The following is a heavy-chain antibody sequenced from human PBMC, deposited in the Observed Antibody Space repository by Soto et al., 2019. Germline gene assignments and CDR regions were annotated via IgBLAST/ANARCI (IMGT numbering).Heavy chain of an antibody. Sequence: GGSLRLSCAASGFTFNSYAMTWVRQAPGKGLEWVSGISGGGGRTYYADSVKGRFTISRDNSKNTLYLQMNSLRAEDTAVYHCAKSFGGSGSYSDYWGQGTLVTVSS. V-gene: IGHV3-23*01. CDR3: AKSFGGSGSYSDY. CDR1: GFTFNSYA. D-gene: IGHD3-10*01. J-gene: IGHJ4*02. CDR2: ISGGGGRT.